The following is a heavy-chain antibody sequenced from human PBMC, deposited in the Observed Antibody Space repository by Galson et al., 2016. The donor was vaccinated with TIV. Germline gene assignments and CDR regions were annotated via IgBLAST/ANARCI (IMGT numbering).Heavy chain of an antibody. V-gene: IGHV3-21*04. D-gene: IGHD5-18*01. Sequence: SLRLSCAGFGFPFIHYAVNWVRQAPGKGLEWVAAVSRSGRFLYYADSVKGRFTISKDNAKNSLYLQMNSLRVEDTAVYYCARGKGDGEYSYDAFEFWGQGTQVTVSS. CDR2: VSRSGRFL. CDR3: ARGKGDGEYSYDAFEF. CDR1: GFPFIHYA. J-gene: IGHJ4*02.